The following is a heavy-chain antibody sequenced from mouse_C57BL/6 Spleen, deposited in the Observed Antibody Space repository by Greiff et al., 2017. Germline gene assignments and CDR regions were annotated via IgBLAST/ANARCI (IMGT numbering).Heavy chain of an antibody. J-gene: IGHJ2*01. Sequence: VQLQQSGPELVKPGDSVKISCKASGYSFTGYFMNRVMQSHGKSLEWIGRINPYNGDTFYNQKFKGKAALTVDKSSSTAHMELRSLTSEDSAVYYCARGYDYDDGNYFDYWGQGTTLTVSS. CDR3: ARGYDYDDGNYFDY. V-gene: IGHV1-20*01. CDR2: INPYNGDT. D-gene: IGHD2-4*01. CDR1: GYSFTGYF.